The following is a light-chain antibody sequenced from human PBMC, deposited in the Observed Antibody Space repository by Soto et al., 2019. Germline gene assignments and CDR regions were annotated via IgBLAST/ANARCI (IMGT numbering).Light chain of an antibody. CDR3: QQYNNWPYT. CDR1: QSVSSN. V-gene: IGKV3-15*01. CDR2: DAS. Sequence: EIVMTQSPATLSVSPGERVALSCRASQSVSSNFAWYQQKPGQAPKLLIYDASARATGIPARFSGIGSGTEFTLTISSLQSEDFAVYYCQQYNNWPYTFGQGTKLEIK. J-gene: IGKJ2*01.